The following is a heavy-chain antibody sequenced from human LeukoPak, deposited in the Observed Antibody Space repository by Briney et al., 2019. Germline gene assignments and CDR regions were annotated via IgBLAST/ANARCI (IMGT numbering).Heavy chain of an antibody. J-gene: IGHJ5*02. CDR1: GGSLSSYY. V-gene: IGHV4-59*01. CDR2: IYYSGST. Sequence: PSETLSLTCTVSGGSLSSYYWSWIRQPPGKGLEWIGYIYYSGSTNYNPSLRSRVTISVDTSKNQFSLKLSSVTAADTAVYYCAREPRYSGYDYGHWFDPWGQGTLVTVSS. D-gene: IGHD5-12*01. CDR3: AREPRYSGYDYGHWFDP.